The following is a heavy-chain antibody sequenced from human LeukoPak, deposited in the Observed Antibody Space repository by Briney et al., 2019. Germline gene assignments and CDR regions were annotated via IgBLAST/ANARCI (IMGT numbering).Heavy chain of an antibody. D-gene: IGHD2-21*01. Sequence: TSETLSLTCTVSGESISGFYWTWIRQPPGKGLEWIGYIYYSGSANYNPSLKSRVTISVDTSKNQFSLKLSSVTAADTAVYYCARGVVIAPQTFDYWGQGTLVTVSS. V-gene: IGHV4-59*01. CDR1: GESISGFY. J-gene: IGHJ4*02. CDR3: ARGVVIAPQTFDY. CDR2: IYYSGSA.